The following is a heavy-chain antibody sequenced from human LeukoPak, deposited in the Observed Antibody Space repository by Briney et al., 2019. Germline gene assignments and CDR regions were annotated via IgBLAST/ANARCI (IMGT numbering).Heavy chain of an antibody. CDR3: ARVGSDRAVAGTRLAY. V-gene: IGHV3-21*01. D-gene: IGHD6-19*01. CDR1: GFTFSSYS. CDR2: ISSSSSYI. Sequence: GGSLRLSCAASGFTFSSYSMNWVRQAPGKGLEWVSSISSSSSYIYYADSVKGRFNISRDNAKNSLYLQMNSLRAEDTAVYYCARVGSDRAVAGTRLAYWGQGTLVTVSS. J-gene: IGHJ4*02.